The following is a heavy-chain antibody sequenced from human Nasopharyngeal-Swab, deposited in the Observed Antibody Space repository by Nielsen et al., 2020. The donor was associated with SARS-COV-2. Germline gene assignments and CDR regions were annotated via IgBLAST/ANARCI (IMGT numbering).Heavy chain of an antibody. CDR3: ARGGIPTGDLPTGYYFDY. J-gene: IGHJ4*02. V-gene: IGHV4-34*01. D-gene: IGHD7-27*01. CDR2: INHSGST. CDR1: GGSFSGYY. Sequence: SETLSLTCAVYGGSFSGYYWSWIRQPPGKGLEWIGEINHSGSTNYNPSLKSRVTISVDTSKNQFSLKLSSVTAADRAVYYCARGGIPTGDLPTGYYFDYWGQGTLVTVSS.